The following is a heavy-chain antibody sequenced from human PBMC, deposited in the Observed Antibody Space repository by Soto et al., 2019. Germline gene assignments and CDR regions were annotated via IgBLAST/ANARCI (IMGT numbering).Heavy chain of an antibody. J-gene: IGHJ4*02. V-gene: IGHV4-4*02. Sequence: QVQLQESGPGLVKPSGTLSLACAVSGVSISSGNWWSWVRQPPGKGLEWIGEIYHSGSTNYNPSLKSRVTISVDKSKNQXXXXXXXXXXXXTXXXXXXXXXXXXGNYQGNLDYWGQGTLVTVSS. CDR3: XXXXXXXGNYQGNLDY. D-gene: IGHD3-16*02. CDR1: GVSISSGNW. CDR2: IYHSGST.